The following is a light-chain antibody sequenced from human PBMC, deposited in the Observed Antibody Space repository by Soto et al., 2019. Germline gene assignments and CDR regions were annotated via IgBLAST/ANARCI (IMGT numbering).Light chain of an antibody. CDR2: EVN. Sequence: QSVLTQPPSASGSPGQSVTISCTGTSSDVGGYNSVSWYQQHPGKAPRLMIYEVNKRPSGVPDRFSGSKSGNMASLTVSGLQADEDADYYCNSHGGSNSFRVFGGGTKLTVL. V-gene: IGLV2-8*01. CDR1: SSDVGGYNS. CDR3: NSHGGSNSFRV. J-gene: IGLJ3*02.